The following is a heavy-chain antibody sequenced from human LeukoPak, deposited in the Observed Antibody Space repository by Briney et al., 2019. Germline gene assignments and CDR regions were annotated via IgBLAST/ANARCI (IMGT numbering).Heavy chain of an antibody. CDR2: ISAYNGNT. Sequence: ASVEVSCKASGYTFTSYGISWVRQAPGQGLEWMGWISAYNGNTNYAQKLQGRVTMTTDTSTSTAYMELRSLRSDDTAVYYCARDGRSVLRFLEWLSYNNWFDPWGQGTLVTVSS. CDR3: ARDGRSVLRFLEWLSYNNWFDP. D-gene: IGHD3-3*01. V-gene: IGHV1-18*01. CDR1: GYTFTSYG. J-gene: IGHJ5*02.